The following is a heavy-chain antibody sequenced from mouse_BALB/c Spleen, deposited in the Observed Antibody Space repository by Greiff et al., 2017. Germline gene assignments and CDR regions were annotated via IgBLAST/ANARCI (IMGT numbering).Heavy chain of an antibody. CDR3: ARTMITTGVWFAY. V-gene: IGHV5-9-4*01. CDR1: GFTFSSYA. J-gene: IGHJ3*01. CDR2: ISSGGSYT. D-gene: IGHD2-4*01. Sequence: EVKLVESGGGLVKPGGSLKLSCAASGFTFSSYAMSWVRQSPEKRLEWVAEISSGGSYTYYPDTVTGRFTISRDNAKNTLYLEMSSLRSEDTAMYYCARTMITTGVWFAYWGQGTLVTVSA.